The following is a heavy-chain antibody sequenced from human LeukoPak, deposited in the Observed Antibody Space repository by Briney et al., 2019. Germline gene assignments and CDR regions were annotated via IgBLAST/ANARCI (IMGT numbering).Heavy chain of an antibody. CDR1: GGSISSGGYY. Sequence: SETLSLTCTVSGGSISSGGYYWSWIRQHPGKGLEWIGYIYYSGSTYYNPTLKSRVTTSVDTSKNQFSLKLSSVTAADTAVYYCAREVVTALGYFDYWGQGTLVTVSS. CDR3: AREVVTALGYFDY. J-gene: IGHJ4*02. D-gene: IGHD2-21*02. V-gene: IGHV4-31*03. CDR2: IYYSGST.